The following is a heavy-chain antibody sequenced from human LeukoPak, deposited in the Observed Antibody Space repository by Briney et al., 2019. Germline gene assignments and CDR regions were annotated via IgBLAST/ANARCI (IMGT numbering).Heavy chain of an antibody. Sequence: PSETLSLTCAVSGGSISRCYWNWIRQPPGERLEWIGWIHYSGSTAYNPSLESRVTMSVDTSKNHISLKMTSVTASDTATYYCARWGYFDSSAYFVVDYWGQGVLVTVSP. CDR2: IHYSGST. CDR1: GGSISRCY. V-gene: IGHV4-59*01. D-gene: IGHD3-22*01. J-gene: IGHJ4*02. CDR3: ARWGYFDSSAYFVVDY.